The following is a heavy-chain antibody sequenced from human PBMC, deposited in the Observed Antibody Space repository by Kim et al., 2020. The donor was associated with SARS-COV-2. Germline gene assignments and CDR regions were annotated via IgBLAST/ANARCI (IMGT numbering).Heavy chain of an antibody. D-gene: IGHD3-10*01. CDR3: ARGLQRPAYGSGSYYYGRWRYYFDY. J-gene: IGHJ4*02. CDR2: INHSGST. CDR1: GGSFSGYY. Sequence: SETLSLTCAVYGGSFSGYYWSWIRQPPGKGLEWIGEINHSGSTNYNPSLKSRVTISVDTSKNQFSLKLSSVTAADTAVYYCARGLQRPAYGSGSYYYGRWRYYFDYWGQGTLVTVSS. V-gene: IGHV4-34*01.